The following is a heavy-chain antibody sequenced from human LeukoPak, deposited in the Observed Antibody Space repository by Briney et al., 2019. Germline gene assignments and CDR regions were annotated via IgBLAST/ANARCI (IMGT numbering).Heavy chain of an antibody. J-gene: IGHJ4*02. V-gene: IGHV3-23*01. CDR1: GFTFSSYA. CDR3: AKESGYYGSGSSDY. Sequence: GGSLTLSCAASGFTFSSYAMSWVRQAPGKGLEWVSAISGSGGSTYYADSVKGRFTIYRDNSKNTLYLQMNSLRAEDTAVYYCAKESGYYGSGSSDYWGQGTLVTVSS. CDR2: ISGSGGST. D-gene: IGHD3-10*01.